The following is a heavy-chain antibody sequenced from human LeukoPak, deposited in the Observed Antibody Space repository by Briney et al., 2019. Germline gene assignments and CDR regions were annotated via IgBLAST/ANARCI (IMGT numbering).Heavy chain of an antibody. CDR1: GGTFSSYA. J-gene: IGHJ4*02. CDR2: IIPIFGIA. Sequence: SVKVSCKASGGTFSSYAISWVRQAPGQGLEWMGRIIPIFGIANYAQKFQGRVTITADKSTSTAYMELSSLRSEDTAVYYCARDQMAYDSSGYYSPPFDYWGQGTLVTVSS. V-gene: IGHV1-69*04. CDR3: ARDQMAYDSSGYYSPPFDY. D-gene: IGHD3-22*01.